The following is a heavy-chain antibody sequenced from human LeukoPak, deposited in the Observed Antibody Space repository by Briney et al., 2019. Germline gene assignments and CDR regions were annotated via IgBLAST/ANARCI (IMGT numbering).Heavy chain of an antibody. CDR2: INHSGST. V-gene: IGHV4-34*01. Sequence: KSSETLSLTCAVYGGSFSGYYWSWIRQPPGKGLEWIGEINHSGSTNYNPSLKSRVTISVDTSKNQFSLKLSSVTAADTAVYYCARGSGSGYYWEGELPTPYYFDYWGQGTLVTVSS. CDR3: ARGSGSGYYWEGELPTPYYFDY. CDR1: GGSFSGYY. J-gene: IGHJ4*02. D-gene: IGHD3-3*01.